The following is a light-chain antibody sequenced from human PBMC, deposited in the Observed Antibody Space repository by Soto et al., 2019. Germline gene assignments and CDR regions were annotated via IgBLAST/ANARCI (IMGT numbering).Light chain of an antibody. CDR1: QSISSW. CDR3: QQYKSHPLT. Sequence: DIQMTQSPSTRSASVGDRVTITCRASQSISSWLAWYQQKPGKAPKLLIYDASSLESGVPSRFSGSGSGTEFTLTISSLQPDDFVTYYCQQYKSHPLTFGQGTKVDIK. V-gene: IGKV1-5*01. CDR2: DAS. J-gene: IGKJ1*01.